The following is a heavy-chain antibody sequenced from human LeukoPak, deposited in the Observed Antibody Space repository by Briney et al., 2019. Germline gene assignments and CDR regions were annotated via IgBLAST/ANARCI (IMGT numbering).Heavy chain of an antibody. CDR3: AKYAIAVHRNGSIAVAGTPRYFDY. D-gene: IGHD6-19*01. CDR2: ISSSGSYI. Sequence: GGSLRLSCAASGFTFSSYSMTWVRQAPGKGLEWVSSISSSGSYIYYADSVKGRFTISRDNAKNSLYLQMNSLRAEDTAVYYCAKYAIAVHRNGSIAVAGTPRYFDYWGQGTLVTVSS. J-gene: IGHJ4*02. V-gene: IGHV3-21*01. CDR1: GFTFSSYS.